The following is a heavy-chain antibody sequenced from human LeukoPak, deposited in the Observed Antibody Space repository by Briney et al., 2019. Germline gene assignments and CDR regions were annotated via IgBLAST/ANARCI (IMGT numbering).Heavy chain of an antibody. CDR3: ARGRYYYGSGSYYPLFDY. V-gene: IGHV4-34*01. Sequence: PSETLSLTCAVYGGSFSDYYWSWTRQPPGKGLEWIGEINHSGSTNYNPSLKSRVTISVDTSKNQFSLKLSSVTAADTAVYYCARGRYYYGSGSYYPLFDYWGQGTLVTVSS. D-gene: IGHD3-10*01. J-gene: IGHJ4*02. CDR1: GGSFSDYY. CDR2: INHSGST.